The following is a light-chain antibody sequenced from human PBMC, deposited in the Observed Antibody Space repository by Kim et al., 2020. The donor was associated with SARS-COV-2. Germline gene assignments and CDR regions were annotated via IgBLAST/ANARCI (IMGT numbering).Light chain of an antibody. Sequence: ASVGDRVTIPCQASHDISNYLSWYQQKPGIAPKLLIFDASDLEAGVPSRFSGSGFGTDFSLTISALQPEDIATYFCHQYNDFPFTFGPGTKVDIK. V-gene: IGKV1-33*01. CDR2: DAS. CDR3: HQYNDFPFT. J-gene: IGKJ3*01. CDR1: HDISNY.